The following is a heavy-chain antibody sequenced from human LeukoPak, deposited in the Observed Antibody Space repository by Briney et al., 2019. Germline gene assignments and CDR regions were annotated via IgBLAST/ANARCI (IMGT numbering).Heavy chain of an antibody. CDR3: ARGPWEYSSGDC. J-gene: IGHJ4*02. D-gene: IGHD6-19*01. Sequence: SETLSLTCAVHGGSFSGYSWHWIRQSPGKGLEWIGEINRSGTTNYNESLKSRVTISVDTSKNQFSLKLGSVTAADTAVYYCARGPWEYSSGDCWGQGTLVTVSS. CDR1: GGSFSGYS. V-gene: IGHV4-34*01. CDR2: INRSGTT.